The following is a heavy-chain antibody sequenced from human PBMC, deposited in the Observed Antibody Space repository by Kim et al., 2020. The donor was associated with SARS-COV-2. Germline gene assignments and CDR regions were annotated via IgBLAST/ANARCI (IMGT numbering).Heavy chain of an antibody. J-gene: IGHJ4*02. CDR3: AREGDYYGSGSYY. Sequence: SNPSLKSRVTISIDTSKNQFSLKLSSVTDADTAVYYCAREGDYYGSGSYYWGQGTLVTVSS. D-gene: IGHD3-10*01. V-gene: IGHV4-59*01.